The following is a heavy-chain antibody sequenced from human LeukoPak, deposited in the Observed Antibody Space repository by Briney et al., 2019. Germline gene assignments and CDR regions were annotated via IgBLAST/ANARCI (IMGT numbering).Heavy chain of an antibody. CDR3: ARDLVADY. Sequence: PGGSLRLSCAASGFTFSSYYMNWVRQAPGKGLEWVSSITTSSSYIYYADSVKGRFTISRDNAKNSLYLQMNSLRAEDTALYYCARDLVADYWGLGTLVTVSS. CDR2: ITTSSSYI. V-gene: IGHV3-21*01. J-gene: IGHJ4*02. CDR1: GFTFSSYY. D-gene: IGHD2-8*02.